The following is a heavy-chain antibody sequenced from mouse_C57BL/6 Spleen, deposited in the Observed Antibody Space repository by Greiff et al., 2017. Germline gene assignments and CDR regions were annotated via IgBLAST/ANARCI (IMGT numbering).Heavy chain of an antibody. Sequence: QVQLQQSGPELVKPGASVKISCKASGYAFSSSWMNWVKQRPGKGLEWLGRIYPGDGDTNYNGKFKGKATLTADKSSSTAYMQRSSLSSEDSAVYFCARGGGTWYFDVWGTGTTVTVSS. CDR2: IYPGDGDT. J-gene: IGHJ1*03. CDR3: ARGGGTWYFDV. V-gene: IGHV1-82*01. D-gene: IGHD4-1*01. CDR1: GYAFSSSW.